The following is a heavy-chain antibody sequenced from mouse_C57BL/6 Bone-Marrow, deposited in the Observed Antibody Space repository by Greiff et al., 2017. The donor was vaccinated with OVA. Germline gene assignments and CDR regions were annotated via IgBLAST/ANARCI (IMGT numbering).Heavy chain of an antibody. Sequence: QVQLQQPGAELVRPGSSVKLSCKASGYTFTSYWMHWVKQRPIQGLEWIGNIDPSDSETHYNQKFKDKATLTVDKSSSTAYMQLSSLTSEDSAVYYCARPLITTVVATPFDYWGQGTTLTVSS. J-gene: IGHJ2*01. CDR3: ARPLITTVVATPFDY. CDR1: GYTFTSYW. V-gene: IGHV1-52*01. CDR2: IDPSDSET. D-gene: IGHD1-1*01.